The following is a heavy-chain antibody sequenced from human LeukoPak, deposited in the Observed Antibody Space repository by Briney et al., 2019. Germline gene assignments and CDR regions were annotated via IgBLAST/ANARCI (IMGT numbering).Heavy chain of an antibody. V-gene: IGHV1-2*02. CDR3: ARESGYSYGWERYYFDY. J-gene: IGHJ4*02. D-gene: IGHD5-18*01. CDR1: GYTFTGYY. CDR2: INPNSGGT. Sequence: GASVKVSCKASGYTFTGYYMHWVRRAPGQGLEWMGWINPNSGGTNYAQKFQGRVTMTRDTSISTAYMELSRLRSDDTAVYYCARESGYSYGWERYYFDYWGQGTLVTVSS.